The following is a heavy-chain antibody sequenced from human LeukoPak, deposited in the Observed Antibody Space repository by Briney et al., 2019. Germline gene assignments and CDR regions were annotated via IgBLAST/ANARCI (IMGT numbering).Heavy chain of an antibody. J-gene: IGHJ6*02. D-gene: IGHD3-3*01. Sequence: GGSLRLSCAASGFTFSSYSMNWVRQAPGKGLEWVSSISSSSSYIYYADSVKGRFTISRDNAKNSLYLQMNSLRAEDTAVYYCARDPELRLRFLEWLPPAGYYYYYGMDVWGQGTTVTVSS. CDR2: ISSSSSYI. CDR3: ARDPELRLRFLEWLPPAGYYYYYGMDV. V-gene: IGHV3-21*01. CDR1: GFTFSSYS.